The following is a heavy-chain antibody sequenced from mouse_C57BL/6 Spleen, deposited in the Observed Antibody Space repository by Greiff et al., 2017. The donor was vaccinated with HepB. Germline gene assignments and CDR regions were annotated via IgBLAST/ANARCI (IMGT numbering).Heavy chain of an antibody. CDR3: ARTDYYLGAMDY. CDR1: GYTFTSYW. Sequence: QVQLQQPGTELVKPGASVKLSCKASGYTFTSYWMHWVKQRPGKGLEWIGNINPSNGGTNYNEKFKSKATLTVDKSSSTAYMQLSSLTSEDSAVYYCARTDYYLGAMDYWGQGTSVTVSS. J-gene: IGHJ4*01. V-gene: IGHV1-53*01. CDR2: INPSNGGT. D-gene: IGHD2-1*01.